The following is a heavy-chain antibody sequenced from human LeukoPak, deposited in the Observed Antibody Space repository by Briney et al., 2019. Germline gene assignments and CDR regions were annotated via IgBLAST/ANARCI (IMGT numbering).Heavy chain of an antibody. CDR1: GFTFSSYS. J-gene: IGHJ4*02. Sequence: GGSLRLSCAASGFTFSSYSMNWVRQAPGRGLEWVSSISSSSSYIYYADSVKGRFTISRDNAKNSLYLQMSSLRAEDTAVYYCARDGNVVATIGLDYWGQGTLVTVSS. CDR3: ARDGNVVATIGLDY. V-gene: IGHV3-21*01. D-gene: IGHD5-12*01. CDR2: ISSSSSYI.